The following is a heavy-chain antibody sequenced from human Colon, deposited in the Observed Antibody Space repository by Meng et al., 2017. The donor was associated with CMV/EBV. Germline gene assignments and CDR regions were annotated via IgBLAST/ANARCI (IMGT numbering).Heavy chain of an antibody. D-gene: IGHD1-26*01. CDR3: ARGVGATVGPHYYYGVDV. CDR1: GGTFSRHA. V-gene: IGHV1-69*05. J-gene: IGHJ6*02. Sequence: SVKVSCKSSGGTFSRHAFSWVRQAPRQGLEWMGGIIPMFGTTNYAQKFQGRVRFTTDESTSTAYMELSSLRSDDTAVYYCARGVGATVGPHYYYGVDVWGQGTTVTVSS. CDR2: IIPMFGTT.